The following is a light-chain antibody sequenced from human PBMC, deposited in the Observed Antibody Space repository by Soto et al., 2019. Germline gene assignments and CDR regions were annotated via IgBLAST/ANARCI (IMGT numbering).Light chain of an antibody. CDR1: SSNIGSKT. CDR3: AAWDDSLNGVV. J-gene: IGLJ2*01. CDR2: SNN. Sequence: QSVLTQPPSASGTPGQRVTISCSGSSSNIGSKTVNWYQQLPGTAPKLLINSNNQRPSGVPDRFSGSKSGTSASLAISGLQSEDGADYYCAAWDDSLNGVVFGGGTKLTFL. V-gene: IGLV1-44*01.